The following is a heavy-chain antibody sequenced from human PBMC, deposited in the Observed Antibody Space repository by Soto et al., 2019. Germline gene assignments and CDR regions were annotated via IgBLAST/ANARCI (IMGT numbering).Heavy chain of an antibody. V-gene: IGHV3-73*01. D-gene: IGHD1-1*01. J-gene: IGHJ4*02. CDR3: ATRQATPGTPYFFDY. CDR2: IRSKDYSYAT. Sequence: EVQLVESGGGLVQPGGSLKLSCAASGFTFRDSAIHWVRQASGKGLEWVGRIRSKDYSYATAYAASVEGRFTISRDDSKNTAYLQMDSLRTEDTAVYHCATRQATPGTPYFFDYWGQGTLVTVSS. CDR1: GFTFRDSA.